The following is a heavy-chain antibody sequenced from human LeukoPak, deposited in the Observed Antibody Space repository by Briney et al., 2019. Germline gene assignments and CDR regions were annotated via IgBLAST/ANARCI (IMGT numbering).Heavy chain of an antibody. J-gene: IGHJ4*02. V-gene: IGHV6-1*01. D-gene: IGHD6-13*01. CDR3: ARTEAAGRYLDF. Sequence: SQTLSLTCAISGDSVSRNTAAWNWVRQSPSRGLEWLGRTYYRSNWSRDYAISVKSRITINPDTSKNQFSLQLSSVTPEDTAVYYCARTEAAGRYLDFWGQGALVTVSS. CDR1: GDSVSRNTAA. CDR2: TYYRSNWSR.